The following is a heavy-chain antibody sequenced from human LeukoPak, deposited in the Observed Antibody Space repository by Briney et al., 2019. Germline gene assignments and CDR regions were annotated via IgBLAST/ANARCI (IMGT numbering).Heavy chain of an antibody. D-gene: IGHD6-13*01. CDR3: ARNSEGYSSSWYPDY. CDR1: GYTFTGYY. CDR2: INPSSGDT. J-gene: IGHJ4*02. Sequence: GASVTVSCKASGYTFTGYYIHWVRQAPGQGLEWMGWINPSSGDTNYAQKFQGRVTMTRDTSISTAYMELNSLISDDTAVFYCARNSEGYSSSWYPDYWGQGTVVTVSS. V-gene: IGHV1-2*02.